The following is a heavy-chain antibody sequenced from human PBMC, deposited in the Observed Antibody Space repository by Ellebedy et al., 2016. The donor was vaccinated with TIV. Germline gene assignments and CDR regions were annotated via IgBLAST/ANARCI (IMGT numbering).Heavy chain of an antibody. Sequence: GGSLRLXCAASGFTFSSYGMHWVRQAPGKGLEWVAVIWYDGSNKYYADSVKGRFTISRDNSKNTLYLQMNSLRAEDTAVYYCARGGPSGDFDYWGQGTLVTVSS. CDR1: GFTFSSYG. V-gene: IGHV3-33*01. CDR3: ARGGPSGDFDY. J-gene: IGHJ4*02. D-gene: IGHD2-15*01. CDR2: IWYDGSNK.